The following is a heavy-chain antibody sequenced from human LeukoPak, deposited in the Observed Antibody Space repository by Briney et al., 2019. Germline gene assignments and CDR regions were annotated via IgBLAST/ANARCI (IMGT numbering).Heavy chain of an antibody. CDR1: GGTFSSYA. J-gene: IGHJ4*02. V-gene: IGHV1-69*05. Sequence: EASVKVSCKASGGTFSSYAISWVRQAPGQGLEWMGGIIPIFGTANYAQKFQGRVTITTDESTSTAYMELSSLRSEDTAVYYCASYSSSSPSFGYWGQGTLVTVSS. CDR3: ASYSSSSPSFGY. D-gene: IGHD6-6*01. CDR2: IIPIFGTA.